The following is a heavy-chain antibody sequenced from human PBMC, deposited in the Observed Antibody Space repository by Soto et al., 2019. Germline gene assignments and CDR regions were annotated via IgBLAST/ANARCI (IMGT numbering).Heavy chain of an antibody. J-gene: IGHJ4*02. V-gene: IGHV5-51*01. CDR2: IYPGDSDT. Sequence: GGSLKISRKGSGYSLTSYWIGWVRPMPGKGLEWMGIIYPGDSDTRYSPSFQGQVTISADKSIGTAYLQWSSLKASDTAMYYCARPRAAARASLDYWGQGTLVTVSS. CDR3: ARPRAAARASLDY. CDR1: GYSLTSYW. D-gene: IGHD6-13*01.